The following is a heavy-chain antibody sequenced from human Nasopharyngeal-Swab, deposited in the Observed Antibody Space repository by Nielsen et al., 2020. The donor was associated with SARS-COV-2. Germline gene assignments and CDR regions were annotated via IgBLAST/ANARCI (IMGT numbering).Heavy chain of an antibody. V-gene: IGHV3-21*01. CDR3: AREGQIFGVVDYYYYGLDV. CDR2: ISSSSSYI. D-gene: IGHD3-3*01. Sequence: GESLKISCAASGFTFSSYWMHWVRQAPGKGLEWVSSISSSSSYIYYADSVKGRFTISRDNAKNSLYLQMNSLRAEDTAVYYCAREGQIFGVVDYYYYGLDVWGQGTTVTVSS. CDR1: GFTFSSYW. J-gene: IGHJ6*02.